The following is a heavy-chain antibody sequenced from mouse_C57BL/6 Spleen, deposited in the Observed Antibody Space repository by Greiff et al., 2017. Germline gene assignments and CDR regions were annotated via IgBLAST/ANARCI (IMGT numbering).Heavy chain of an antibody. CDR3: ARDTTGYCDV. CDR1: GYTFTSYW. CDR2: IDPSDSET. Sequence: QVQLQQPGAELVRPGSSVKLSCKASGYTFTSYWMHWVKQRPIQGLEWIGNIDPSDSETHYNQKFKDKATLTVDKSSSTAYMQLSSLTSEDSAVYYCARDTTGYCDVWGTGTTVTVSS. D-gene: IGHD1-1*01. V-gene: IGHV1-52*01. J-gene: IGHJ1*03.